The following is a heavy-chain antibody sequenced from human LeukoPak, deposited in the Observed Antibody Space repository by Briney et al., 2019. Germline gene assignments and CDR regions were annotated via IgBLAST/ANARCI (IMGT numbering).Heavy chain of an antibody. D-gene: IGHD3-22*01. J-gene: IGHJ3*02. V-gene: IGHV3-21*01. CDR1: GFTFSSYS. Sequence: GGSLRLSCAASGFTFSSYSMNWVRQAPGKGLEWVSSISSSSSYIYYADSVKGRFTISRDNAKNSLYLQMNSLRAEDTAVYYCARDWDYYDSSGYRVDAFDIWGQGTMVTVSS. CDR3: ARDWDYYDSSGYRVDAFDI. CDR2: ISSSSSYI.